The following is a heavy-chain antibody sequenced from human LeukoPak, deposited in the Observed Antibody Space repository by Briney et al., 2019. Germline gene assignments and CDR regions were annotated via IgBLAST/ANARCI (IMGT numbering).Heavy chain of an antibody. D-gene: IGHD5-12*01. Sequence: ASVEVSCKASGYTFTSYYMHWVRQAPGQGLEWMGMITPSGGSTTYAQKFQGRVTMTRDTSTSTIYMELSSLRSEDTAVYYCASQATWIDYWGQGTLVTVSS. CDR3: ASQATWIDY. CDR2: ITPSGGST. J-gene: IGHJ4*02. CDR1: GYTFTSYY. V-gene: IGHV1-46*03.